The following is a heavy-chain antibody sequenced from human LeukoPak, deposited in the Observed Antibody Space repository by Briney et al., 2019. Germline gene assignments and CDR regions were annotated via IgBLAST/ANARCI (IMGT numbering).Heavy chain of an antibody. CDR2: INHSGST. V-gene: IGHV4-39*07. Sequence: SETLSLTCTVSGGSISSSSYYWGWLRQPPGKGLEWIGEINHSGSTNYNPSLKSRVTISVDTSKNQFSLKLSSVTAADTAVYYCARRRSRTLLLRNAFDIWGQGTMVTVSS. CDR1: GGSISSSSYY. CDR3: ARRRSRTLLLRNAFDI. J-gene: IGHJ3*02. D-gene: IGHD3-22*01.